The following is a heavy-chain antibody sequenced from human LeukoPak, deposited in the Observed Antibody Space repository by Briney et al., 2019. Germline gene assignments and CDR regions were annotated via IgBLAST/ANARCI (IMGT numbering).Heavy chain of an antibody. CDR2: ITWNRDNI. V-gene: IGHV3-9*01. CDR3: ARDEYSSSWDFDY. Sequence: GGSLRLSCAASGFTFDDYAMHWVRQAPGKGLEWVSGITWNRDNIGYGDSVKGRFTISRDNSKNTLYLQMNSLRAEDTAVYYCARDEYSSSWDFDYWGQGTLVTVSS. J-gene: IGHJ4*02. D-gene: IGHD6-13*01. CDR1: GFTFDDYA.